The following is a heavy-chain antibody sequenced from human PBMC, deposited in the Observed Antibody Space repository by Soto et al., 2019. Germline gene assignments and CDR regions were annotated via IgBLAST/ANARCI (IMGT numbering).Heavy chain of an antibody. CDR3: ARAHSRDGYNYGD. D-gene: IGHD5-12*01. CDR1: GGSISSYY. J-gene: IGHJ4*02. V-gene: IGHV4-59*01. Sequence: SETLSLTCTGSGGSISSYYWSWIRQPPGKGLEWIGYIYYSGSTNYNPSLKSRVTISVDTSKNQFSLKLSSVTAADTAVYYCARAHSRDGYNYGDWGQGTLVTVSS. CDR2: IYYSGST.